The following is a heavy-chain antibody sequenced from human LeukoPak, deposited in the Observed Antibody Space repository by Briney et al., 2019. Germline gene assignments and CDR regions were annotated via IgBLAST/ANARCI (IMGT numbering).Heavy chain of an antibody. CDR3: ARYGWFGELFWFDP. CDR1: GGSISSGDYY. Sequence: QTSETPSLTCTVSGGSISSGDYYWSWIRQPPGKGLEWIGYIYYSGSTYYNPSLKSRVTISVDTSKNQFSLKLSSVTAADTAVYYCARYGWFGELFWFDPWVQGTLVTVSS. D-gene: IGHD3-10*01. CDR2: IYYSGST. V-gene: IGHV4-30-4*01. J-gene: IGHJ5*02.